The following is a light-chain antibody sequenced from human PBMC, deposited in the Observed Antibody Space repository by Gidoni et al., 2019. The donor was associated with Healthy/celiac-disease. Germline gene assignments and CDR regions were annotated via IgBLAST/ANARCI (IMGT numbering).Light chain of an antibody. J-gene: IGKJ2*01. CDR1: QSVSNS. CDR2: GAS. Sequence: TVMTQSPATLPVPPGERATLSCRASQSVSNSLAWYQQKPGQGPRLLIYGASTRATGIPARFSGSGSGTEFTLTISSLQSEDFAVYYCQQYNNWPPYTFGQGTKLEIK. CDR3: QQYNNWPPYT. V-gene: IGKV3-15*01.